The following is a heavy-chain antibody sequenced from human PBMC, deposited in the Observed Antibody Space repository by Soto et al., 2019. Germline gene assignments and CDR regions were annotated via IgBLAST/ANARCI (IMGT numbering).Heavy chain of an antibody. CDR2: ISYDGSNK. V-gene: IGHV3-30-3*01. D-gene: IGHD3-3*01. CDR1: GFTFSSYA. CDR3: ARDYRAWYYGADPDAFDI. Sequence: QVQLVESGGGVVQPGRSLRLSCAASGFTFSSYAMHWVRQAPGKGLEWVAVISYDGSNKYYADSVKGRFTISRDNSKKTLYLQMNSLRAEDTAVYYCARDYRAWYYGADPDAFDIWGQGTMVTVSS. J-gene: IGHJ3*02.